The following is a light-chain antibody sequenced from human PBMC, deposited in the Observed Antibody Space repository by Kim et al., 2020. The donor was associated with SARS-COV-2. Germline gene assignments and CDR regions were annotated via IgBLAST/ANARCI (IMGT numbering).Light chain of an antibody. J-gene: IGKJ5*01. CDR3: QQRGN. V-gene: IGKV3-11*01. CDR2: GAS. CDR1: KVVGTY. Sequence: AIWSSSQGKSAPLAGSGRKVVGTYLAWYQQKPGQVPRLLIYGASKRATGIPDRFRGSGSGTDFTLTISPLDPEDFAVYYCQQRGNFGQGTRLDIK.